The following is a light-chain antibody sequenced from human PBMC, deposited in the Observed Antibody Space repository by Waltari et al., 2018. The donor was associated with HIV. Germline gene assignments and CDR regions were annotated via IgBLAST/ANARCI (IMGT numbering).Light chain of an antibody. CDR3: QSVDDGGTHVV. J-gene: IGLJ2*01. V-gene: IGLV3-25*03. CDR1: ALPKRY. Sequence: SYELTQPPSVSVSPGQTAEITCSGDALPKRYSYWYRQKTGQAPVMVMYKDTKRPSGIPGRFSGSTSGAKVTLTISGVRAEDEADYYCQSVDDGGTHVVFGGGTKLTVL. CDR2: KDT.